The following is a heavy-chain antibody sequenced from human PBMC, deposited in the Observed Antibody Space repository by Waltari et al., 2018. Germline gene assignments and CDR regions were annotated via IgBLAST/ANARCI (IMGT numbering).Heavy chain of an antibody. CDR2: IRAYNGNT. D-gene: IGHD3-22*01. V-gene: IGHV1-18*01. CDR1: GYTFTSYG. CDR3: ARDQGYYDSSGYYYYGMDV. J-gene: IGHJ6*02. Sequence: QVQLVQSGAEVKKPGASVKVSCKASGYTFTSYGISWVRQAPGQGLEWMGWIRAYNGNTNYAQKLQGRVTMTTDTSTSTAYMELRSLRSDDTAVYYCARDQGYYDSSGYYYYGMDVWGQGTTVTVSS.